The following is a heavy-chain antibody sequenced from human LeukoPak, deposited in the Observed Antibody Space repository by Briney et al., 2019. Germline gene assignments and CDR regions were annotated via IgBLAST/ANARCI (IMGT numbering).Heavy chain of an antibody. CDR1: GGSISSGSYY. V-gene: IGHV4-61*02. J-gene: IGHJ4*02. CDR2: IYTSGST. Sequence: SETLSLTCTVPGGSISSGSYYWSWIRQPAGKGLEWIGRIYTSGSTNYNPSLKSRVTISVDTSKNQFSLKLSSVTAADTAVYYCARERGDVYCSSTSCYFSPTNFDYWGQGTLVTVSS. CDR3: ARERGDVYCSSTSCYFSPTNFDY. D-gene: IGHD2-2*01.